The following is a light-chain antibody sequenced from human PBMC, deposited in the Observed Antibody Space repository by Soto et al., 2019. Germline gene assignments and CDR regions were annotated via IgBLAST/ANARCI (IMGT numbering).Light chain of an antibody. CDR3: SSYTSTNTRYV. V-gene: IGLV2-14*01. CDR1: SSDVGAYNY. CDR2: EVS. Sequence: QSVLTQPASVSGSPGQSITISCTGTSSDVGAYNYVSWYQQYPGKAPKLMIYEVSNRPSGVSNRFSGSKSGNTASLTISGLQVEDEADYYCSSYTSTNTRYVFGSGTKLTVL. J-gene: IGLJ1*01.